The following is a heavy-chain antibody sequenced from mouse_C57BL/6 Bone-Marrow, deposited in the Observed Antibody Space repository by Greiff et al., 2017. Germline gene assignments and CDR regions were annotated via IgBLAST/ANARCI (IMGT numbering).Heavy chain of an antibody. CDR2: IYPGDGDT. V-gene: IGHV1-82*01. Sequence: QVQLQQSGPELVKPGASVKISCKASGYAFSSSWMNWVKQRPGKGLEWIGRIYPGDGDTNYNGKFKGKATLTADKSSSTAYMQLSSLTSEDSAVYFCAGFYYDDEGYWYFDGWGTGTTVTVSS. J-gene: IGHJ1*03. D-gene: IGHD2-4*01. CDR3: AGFYYDDEGYWYFDG. CDR1: GYAFSSSW.